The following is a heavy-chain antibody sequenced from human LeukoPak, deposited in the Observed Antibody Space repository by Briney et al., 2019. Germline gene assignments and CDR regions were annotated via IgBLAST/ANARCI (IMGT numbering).Heavy chain of an antibody. CDR2: IYYSGST. CDR1: GGSISSSSYY. J-gene: IGHJ5*02. Sequence: PSETLSLTCTVSGGSISSSSYYWGWIRQPPGKGLEWIGSIYYSGSTYYNPSLKSRVTIPVDTSKNQFSLKLSSVTAADTAVYYCARGTNLQYYDFWSGYGEWFDPWGQGTLVTVSS. D-gene: IGHD3-3*01. CDR3: ARGTNLQYYDFWSGYGEWFDP. V-gene: IGHV4-39*01.